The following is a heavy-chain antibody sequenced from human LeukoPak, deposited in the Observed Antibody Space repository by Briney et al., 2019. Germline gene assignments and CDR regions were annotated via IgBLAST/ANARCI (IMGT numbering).Heavy chain of an antibody. CDR2: IYYSGST. Sequence: PSEALSLTCTVPGGSISSYYWSWIRQPPGKGLEWIGYIYYSGSTNYNPSLKSRVTISVDTSKNQFSLKLSSVTAADTAVYYCARDRGYSYGNWFDPWGQGTLVTVSS. CDR3: ARDRGYSYGNWFDP. D-gene: IGHD5-18*01. V-gene: IGHV4-59*12. J-gene: IGHJ5*02. CDR1: GGSISSYY.